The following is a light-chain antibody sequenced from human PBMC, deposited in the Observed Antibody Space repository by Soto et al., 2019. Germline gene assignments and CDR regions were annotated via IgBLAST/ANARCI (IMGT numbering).Light chain of an antibody. CDR1: QNIRTY. J-gene: IGKJ4*01. V-gene: IGKV1-39*01. CDR3: KQRNNAPLA. CDR2: IAS. Sequence: DLQMTQSPSSLSASVGDRVTITCRASQNIRTYLNWYQHKPGRAPKLLIYIASSLQCGVPSRLRGSGSGTEFSLNIDSLKPADSATYYCKQRNNAPLAFGGGTKVQIK.